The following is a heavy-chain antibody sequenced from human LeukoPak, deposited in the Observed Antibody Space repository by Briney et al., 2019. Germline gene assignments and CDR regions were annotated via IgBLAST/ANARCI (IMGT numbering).Heavy chain of an antibody. CDR3: ARDPPGSIVARRIFDY. CDR1: GYTFTGYY. CDR2: INPNSGGT. D-gene: IGHD6-6*01. V-gene: IGHV1-2*02. J-gene: IGHJ4*02. Sequence: ASVKVSCKASGYTFTGYYMHWVRQAPGQGLEWMGWINPNSGGTNYAQKFQGRVTVTRDTSISTAHMELSRLRSDDTAVYYCARDPPGSIVARRIFDYWGQGTLVTVSS.